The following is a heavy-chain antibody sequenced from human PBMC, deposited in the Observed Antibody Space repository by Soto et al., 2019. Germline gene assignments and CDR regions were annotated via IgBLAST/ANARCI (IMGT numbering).Heavy chain of an antibody. J-gene: IGHJ4*02. CDR2: IKSKTDGGTT. Sequence: GGSLRLSCAASGFTFSNAWINWVRQAPGKGLEWVGRIKSKTDGGTTDFAAPVKDRFAISRDDSKNIAYMQMNSLKIEDTAFNYCSTDSYSDMTVVRLDNWGQGTLVTFSS. V-gene: IGHV3-15*07. D-gene: IGHD3-22*01. CDR1: GFTFSNAW. CDR3: STDSYSDMTVVRLDN.